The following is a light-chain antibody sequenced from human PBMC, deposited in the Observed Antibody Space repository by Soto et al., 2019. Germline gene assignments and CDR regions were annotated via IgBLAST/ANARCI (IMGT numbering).Light chain of an antibody. CDR1: QSISTY. V-gene: IGKV1-39*01. Sequence: DIQMTQSPSSLSASVGDTVTITCRPSQSISTYLNWYQQKPGKAPNLLIYTTSSLHSGVPSRFSGSGSGTDFTLTISSLQPEDFATYYCQQSYSTPQTFGQGTRLEIK. CDR3: QQSYSTPQT. J-gene: IGKJ5*01. CDR2: TTS.